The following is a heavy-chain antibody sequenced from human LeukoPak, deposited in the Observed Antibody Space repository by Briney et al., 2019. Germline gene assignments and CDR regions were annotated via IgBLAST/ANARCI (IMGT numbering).Heavy chain of an antibody. CDR3: ARAKLNYYGSGPMDV. CDR1: GFTFSSYA. D-gene: IGHD3-10*01. CDR2: ISYDGSNK. J-gene: IGHJ6*04. V-gene: IGHV3-30*04. Sequence: GGSLRLSCAASGFTFSSYAMHWVRQAPGNGLEWVAVISYDGSNKYYADSVKGRFTISRDNSKNTLYLQMNSLRAEDTAVYYCARAKLNYYGSGPMDVWGKGTTVTVSS.